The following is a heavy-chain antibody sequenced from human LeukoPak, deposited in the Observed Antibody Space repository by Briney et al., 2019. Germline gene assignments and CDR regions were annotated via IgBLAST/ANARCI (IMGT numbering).Heavy chain of an antibody. CDR1: GDSISSSNCY. J-gene: IGHJ4*02. V-gene: IGHV4-39*07. CDR2: IYHSGST. Sequence: PSETLSLTCTVSGDSISSSNCYWGWIRQPPGKGLEWIGSIYHSGSTYYNPSLKSRVTISVDTSKNQFSLKLSSVTAADTAVYYCASDGLRYFDWLLQVYYWGQGTLVTVSS. D-gene: IGHD3-9*01. CDR3: ASDGLRYFDWLLQVYY.